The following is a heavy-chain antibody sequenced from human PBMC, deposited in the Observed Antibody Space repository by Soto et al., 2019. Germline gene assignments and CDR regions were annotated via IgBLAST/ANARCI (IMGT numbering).Heavy chain of an antibody. D-gene: IGHD5-18*01. Sequence: SETLSLTCNVSGGSISSGDYYWTWIRQSPGKGLEWIGYIYYTGSTFYSPSLKSRVTISLDTSKNHFSLDMNSVTAADTAVYFCARVSGHNTGYYSVYFMDVWGQGTTVTVSS. CDR3: ARVSGHNTGYYSVYFMDV. V-gene: IGHV4-30-4*01. CDR2: IYYTGST. J-gene: IGHJ6*02. CDR1: GGSISSGDYY.